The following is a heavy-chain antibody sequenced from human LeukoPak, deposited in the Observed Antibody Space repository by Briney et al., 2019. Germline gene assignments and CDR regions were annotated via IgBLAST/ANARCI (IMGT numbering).Heavy chain of an antibody. CDR2: IKSKTDGGTT. D-gene: IGHD2-21*02. Sequence: GGSLRLSCAASGXTFSNAWVTWVRQAPGKGLEWVGRIKSKTDGGTTDYAAPVKGRFTISRDDSKNTLYLQMNSLKTEDTAVYYCTREAVTANGHFDYWGQGTLVTASS. J-gene: IGHJ4*02. CDR3: TREAVTANGHFDY. CDR1: GXTFSNAW. V-gene: IGHV3-15*01.